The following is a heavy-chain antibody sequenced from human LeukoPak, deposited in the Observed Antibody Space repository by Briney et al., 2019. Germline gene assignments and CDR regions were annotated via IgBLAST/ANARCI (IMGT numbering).Heavy chain of an antibody. Sequence: SETLSLTCTVSGGSISSGSYYWSWIRQPAGKGLEWIGRIYTSGSTNYNPSLKSRVTISVDTSKNQFSLKLSSVTAADTAVYYCARDLLSIAAGPIDAFDIWGQGTMVTVSS. CDR1: GGSISSGSYY. CDR3: ARDLLSIAAGPIDAFDI. CDR2: IYTSGST. V-gene: IGHV4-61*02. D-gene: IGHD6-25*01. J-gene: IGHJ3*02.